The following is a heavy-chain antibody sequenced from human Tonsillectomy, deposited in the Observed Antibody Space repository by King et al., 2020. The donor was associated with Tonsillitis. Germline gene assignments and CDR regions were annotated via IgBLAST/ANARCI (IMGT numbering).Heavy chain of an antibody. CDR2: ISYDESKR. V-gene: IGHV3-30*15. J-gene: IGHJ4*02. Sequence: VQLVESGGGVVQPGRSLRLSCAASGFTFSSYAMHWVRQAPGKGLEWVAVISYDESKRYYADSVKGRFTISRDNSKNTLYLQMSSLRAEDTAVYYCAREGSSSGAPPVFFDQPYWGQGTLVTVSS. CDR1: GFTFSSYA. D-gene: IGHD6-13*01. CDR3: AREGSSSGAPPVFFDQPY.